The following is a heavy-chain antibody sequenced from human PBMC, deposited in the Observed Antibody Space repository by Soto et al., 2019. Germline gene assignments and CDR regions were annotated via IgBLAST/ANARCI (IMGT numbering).Heavy chain of an antibody. CDR2: IYHSGST. V-gene: IGHV4-4*02. D-gene: IGHD3-22*01. CDR3: ARDFYYYDSSGYYYSAFDI. Sequence: QVQLQESGPGLVKPSGTLSLTCAVSGGSISSSNWWSWVRQPPGKGLEWIGEIYHSGSTNYNPSLKCRVTISVDKSKNQFSLKLSSVTAADTAVYYCARDFYYYDSSGYYYSAFDIWGQGTMVTVSS. J-gene: IGHJ3*02. CDR1: GGSISSSNW.